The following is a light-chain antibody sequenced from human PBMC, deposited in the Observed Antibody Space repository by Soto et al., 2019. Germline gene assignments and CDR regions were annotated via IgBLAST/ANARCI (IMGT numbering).Light chain of an antibody. CDR3: QQRSNWPPTIT. CDR1: QSVSSY. CDR2: DAS. J-gene: IGKJ5*01. Sequence: EIVLTQSPATLSLSPGERATLSCRASQSVSSYLAWYQQNPGQAPRLLIYDASNRATGIPARFSGSGSGTAFTLTISSLEPEDFAVYSCQQRSNWPPTITFGQGTRLEIK. V-gene: IGKV3-11*01.